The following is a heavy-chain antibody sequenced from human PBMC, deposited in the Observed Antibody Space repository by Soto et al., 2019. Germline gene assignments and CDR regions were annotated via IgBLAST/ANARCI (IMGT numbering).Heavy chain of an antibody. CDR1: GYTFTSYY. V-gene: IGHV1-46*03. CDR3: ARDQDSSGWYVY. J-gene: IGHJ4*02. Sequence: ASVKVSCRAAGYTFTSYYMHWVRQAPGQGLEWMGIINPSGGSTSYAQKFQGRVTMTRDTSTSTVYVELSSLRSEDTAVYYCARDQDSSGWYVYWGQGTLVTVSS. D-gene: IGHD6-19*01. CDR2: INPSGGST.